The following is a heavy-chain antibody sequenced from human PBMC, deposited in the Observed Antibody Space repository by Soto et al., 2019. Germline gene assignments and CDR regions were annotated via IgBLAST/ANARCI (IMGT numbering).Heavy chain of an antibody. J-gene: IGHJ6*02. CDR1: GFTFSSYA. CDR3: ASRSIVLVPAAMLHYGMDV. CDR2: ISYDGSNK. V-gene: IGHV3-30-3*01. D-gene: IGHD2-2*01. Sequence: QVQLVESGGGVVQPGRSLRLSCAASGFTFSSYAMHWVRQAPGKGLEWVAVISYDGSNKYYADSVKGRFTISRDNSKNTLYLQMNSLRAEDTAVYYCASRSIVLVPAAMLHYGMDVWGQGTTVTVSS.